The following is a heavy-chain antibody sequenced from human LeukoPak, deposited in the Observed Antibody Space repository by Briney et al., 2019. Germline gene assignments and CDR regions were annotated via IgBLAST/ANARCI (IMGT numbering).Heavy chain of an antibody. J-gene: IGHJ4*02. CDR3: ARNFDGYLEY. V-gene: IGHV6-1*01. Sequence: SQTPSLTCAISGDSVSSNGAAWNWIRHSPSRGLEWLGRTYYRSKWYNGYALSVKSRITIRPDTSKNQFSLQLNSVTPEDTAVYYCARNFDGYLEYWGQGTLVTVSS. CDR2: TYYRSKWYN. CDR1: GDSVSSNGAA.